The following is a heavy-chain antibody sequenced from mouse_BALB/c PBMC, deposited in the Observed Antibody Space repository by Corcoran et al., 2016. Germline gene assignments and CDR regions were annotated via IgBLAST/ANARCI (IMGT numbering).Heavy chain of an antibody. J-gene: IGHJ1*01. CDR3: TSWDWYYDG. CDR1: GFNIKDTY. D-gene: IGHD4-1*01. Sequence: EVQLQQSGAELVKPGASVKLSCTASGFNIKDTYMHWVKQRPEQCLEWIGRIDPGNGKTKYEPKFQGNATITADTSSNTAYLELSSLTAEDTAGYYCTSWDWYYDGWGGGTMVIVSS. V-gene: IGHV14-3*02. CDR2: IDPGNGKT.